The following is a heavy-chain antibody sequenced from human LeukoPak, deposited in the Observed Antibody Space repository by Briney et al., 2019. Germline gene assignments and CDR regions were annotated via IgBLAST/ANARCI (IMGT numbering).Heavy chain of an antibody. CDR2: ISALNGNT. V-gene: IGHV1-18*01. CDR1: GYTFTTYG. CDR3: ARDWSDIVVVVAATLFNWFDP. J-gene: IGHJ5*02. D-gene: IGHD2-15*01. Sequence: GASVKVSCKASGYTFTTYGISWVRQAPGQGLEWMGWISALNGNTNYAQKFQGRVTMTRDTSISTAYMELSRLRSDDTAVYYCARDWSDIVVVVAATLFNWFDPWGQGTLVTVSS.